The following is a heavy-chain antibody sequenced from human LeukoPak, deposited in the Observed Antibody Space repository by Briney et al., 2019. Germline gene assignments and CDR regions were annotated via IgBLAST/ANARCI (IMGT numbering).Heavy chain of an antibody. CDR3: AKLTGRTVTTYFDY. J-gene: IGHJ4*02. D-gene: IGHD4-17*01. CDR1: GFTFSSSA. V-gene: IGHV3-23*01. CDR2: ISGSGSGGST. Sequence: PGGSLRLSCAASGFTFSSSAMSWVRQAPGKGLEWVSTISGSGSGGSTYYADSVKGQFTISRDNSKNTLYLQMNSLRAEDTAVYYCAKLTGRTVTTYFDYWGQGTLVTVSS.